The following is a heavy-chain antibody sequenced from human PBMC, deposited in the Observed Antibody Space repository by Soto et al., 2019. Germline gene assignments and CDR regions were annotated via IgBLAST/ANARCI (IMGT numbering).Heavy chain of an antibody. CDR1: GGSFSGYY. Sequence: PSETLSLTCAVYGGSFSGYYWSWIRQPPGKGLEWIGEINHSGSTNYNPSLKSRVTISVDTSKNQFSLKLSSVTAADTAVYYCARVGVLMVYAIRTKWFEPWGQGTLVTVSS. V-gene: IGHV4-34*01. J-gene: IGHJ5*02. D-gene: IGHD2-8*01. CDR2: INHSGST. CDR3: ARVGVLMVYAIRTKWFEP.